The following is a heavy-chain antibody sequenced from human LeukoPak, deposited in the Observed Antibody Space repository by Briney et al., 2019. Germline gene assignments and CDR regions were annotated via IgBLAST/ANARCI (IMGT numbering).Heavy chain of an antibody. J-gene: IGHJ4*02. CDR2: ISDSGGRT. D-gene: IGHD3-22*01. CDR3: AKRGVVIRVILVGFHKEAYYFDS. Sequence: GGSLRLSCAVSGITLSNYGMSWVRQAPGKGLEWVAGISDSGGRTKYADSVKGRFTISRDNSKNTLYLQMNSLRAEDTAVYLCAKRGVVIRVILVGFHKEAYYFDSWGQGALVTVSS. CDR1: GITLSNYG. V-gene: IGHV3-23*01.